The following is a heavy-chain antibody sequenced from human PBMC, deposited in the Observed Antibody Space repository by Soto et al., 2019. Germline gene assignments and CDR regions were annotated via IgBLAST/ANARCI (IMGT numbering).Heavy chain of an antibody. V-gene: IGHV4-30-4*08. CDR2: IHHSGSI. CDR1: GDSISSDYYH. Sequence: QVQLQQSGPGPVKPSQTLSLTCTVSGDSISSDYYHWTWIRQSPGKGLEWIGYIHHSGSILYNPSLKSIVTISVDTSNNHFSLHLTSVTAADTAVYFCAREDYGGDSLDVWGQGTTVTVSS. D-gene: IGHD4-17*01. CDR3: AREDYGGDSLDV. J-gene: IGHJ6*02.